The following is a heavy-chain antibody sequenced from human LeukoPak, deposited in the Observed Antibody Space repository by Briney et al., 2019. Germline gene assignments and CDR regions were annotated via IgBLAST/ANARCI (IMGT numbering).Heavy chain of an antibody. CDR3: ANVLAAADYYYYYMDV. Sequence: GALRLSCAASGFTFSDYYMSWIRQAPGKGLEWVSYISSSGSTIYYADSVKGRFTISRDNAKNSLYLQMNSLRAEDTAVYYCANVLAAADYYYYYMDVWGKGTTVTVSS. V-gene: IGHV3-11*01. CDR1: GFTFSDYY. J-gene: IGHJ6*03. CDR2: ISSSGSTI. D-gene: IGHD6-13*01.